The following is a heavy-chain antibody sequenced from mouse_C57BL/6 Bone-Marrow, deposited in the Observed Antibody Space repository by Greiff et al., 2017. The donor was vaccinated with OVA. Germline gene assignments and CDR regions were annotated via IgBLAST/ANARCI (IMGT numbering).Heavy chain of an antibody. J-gene: IGHJ4*01. Sequence: EVKLVESGPGLVKPSQSLSLTCSVTGYSITSGYYWNWIRQFPGNKLEWMGYISYDGSNNYNPSLKNRISITRDTSKNKFFLKLNSVTTEDTATYYCARNWDERAYAMDYWGQGTSVTVSS. CDR2: ISYDGSN. CDR1: GYSITSGYY. V-gene: IGHV3-6*01. CDR3: ARNWDERAYAMDY. D-gene: IGHD4-1*01.